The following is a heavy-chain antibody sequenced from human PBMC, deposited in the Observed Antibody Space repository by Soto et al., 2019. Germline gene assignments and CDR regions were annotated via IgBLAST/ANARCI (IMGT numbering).Heavy chain of an antibody. Sequence: EVQLLESGGGLVQPGGSLRLSCAASGFTFSSYAMSWVRQAPGKGLEWVSAISGSGGSTYYADAVKGRFTISRDNSKNTLYLQMNSLRAEDKAVYYCAKSPRLGGKYYFDYWGQGTLVTVSS. CDR2: ISGSGGST. CDR1: GFTFSSYA. CDR3: AKSPRLGGKYYFDY. D-gene: IGHD3-16*01. V-gene: IGHV3-23*01. J-gene: IGHJ4*02.